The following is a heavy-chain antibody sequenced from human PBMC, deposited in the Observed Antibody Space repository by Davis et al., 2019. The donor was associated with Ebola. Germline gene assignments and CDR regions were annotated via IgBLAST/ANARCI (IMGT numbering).Heavy chain of an antibody. CDR3: AKYMDSAMVTSLDY. D-gene: IGHD5-18*01. CDR2: ISGSGGST. Sequence: ESLKISCAASGFTFSSYAMSWVRQAPGKGLEWVSAISGSGGSTYYADSVKGRFTISRDNSKNTLYLQMNSLRAEDTAVYYCAKYMDSAMVTSLDYWGQGTLVTVSS. V-gene: IGHV3-23*01. J-gene: IGHJ4*02. CDR1: GFTFSSYA.